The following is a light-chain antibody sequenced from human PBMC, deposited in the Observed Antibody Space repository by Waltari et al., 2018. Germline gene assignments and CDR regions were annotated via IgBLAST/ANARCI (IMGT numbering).Light chain of an antibody. CDR1: SSDVGGYNY. CDR2: DVS. CDR3: SSYTSSSTYVV. V-gene: IGLV2-14*03. Sequence: QSALTQPASVSGSPGQSITISCTGTSSDVGGYNYVSWSQQHPGKAPKLMIYDVSNRPSGVSNRFSGSKSGNTASLTISGLQAEDEADYYCSSYTSSSTYVVFGGGTKLTVL. J-gene: IGLJ2*01.